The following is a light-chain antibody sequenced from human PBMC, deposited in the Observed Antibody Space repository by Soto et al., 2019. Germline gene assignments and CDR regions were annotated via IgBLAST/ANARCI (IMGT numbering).Light chain of an antibody. Sequence: IGMKQSPATLSVSPGERATLSCRASQSVSSNLAWYQQKLGQAPRLLIYGASTRATGIPARFSGSGSGTEFTLTISSLQSEDFAVYYCQQYNNWPRTFGQGTKVDIK. V-gene: IGKV3-15*01. J-gene: IGKJ1*01. CDR2: GAS. CDR3: QQYNNWPRT. CDR1: QSVSSN.